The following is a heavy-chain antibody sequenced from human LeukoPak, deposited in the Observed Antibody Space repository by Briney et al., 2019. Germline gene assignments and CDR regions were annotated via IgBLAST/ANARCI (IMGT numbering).Heavy chain of an antibody. V-gene: IGHV1-69*13. D-gene: IGHD3-10*01. CDR1: GGTFSSYA. CDR3: ARRIWFGEPQFDY. CDR2: IIPIFGTA. Sequence: SVKVSCKASGGTFSSYAISWVRQAPGQGLEWMGGIIPIFGTANYAQKFQGRVTITADESTSTAYMELSSLRSEDTAVYYCARRIWFGEPQFDYWGQGTLVTVSS. J-gene: IGHJ4*02.